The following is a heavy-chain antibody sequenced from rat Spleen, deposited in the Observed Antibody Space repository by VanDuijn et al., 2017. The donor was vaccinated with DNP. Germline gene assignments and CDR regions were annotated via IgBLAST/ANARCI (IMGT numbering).Heavy chain of an antibody. Sequence: QVQLQQSGAEPAKPGSSVKISCKASGYTFTSYYISWIKQTTGQGLEYIGYINTGSGGTHYNEKFKGKATLTVDKSSSTAFMQLSSLTPDDSAVYYCARTIRVYYGLLPFAYWGQGSLVTVSS. CDR3: ARTIRVYYGLLPFAY. CDR2: INTGSGGT. J-gene: IGHJ3*01. V-gene: IGHV1-43*01. CDR1: GYTFTSYY. D-gene: IGHD1-6*01.